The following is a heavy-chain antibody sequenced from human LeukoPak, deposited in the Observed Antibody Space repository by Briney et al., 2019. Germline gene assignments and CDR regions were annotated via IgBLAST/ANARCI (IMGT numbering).Heavy chain of an antibody. D-gene: IGHD4-23*01. J-gene: IGHJ4*02. Sequence: GGSLRLSCAASGFTFSNYAMYWVRQAPGKGLEWVVLISHDGSNKNYADSVKGRFTISRDNSKNMLYLQMNSLRAEDTAVYYCAKDRWAVGLFDHWGQGTLVTVSS. CDR1: GFTFSNYA. V-gene: IGHV3-30-3*01. CDR3: AKDRWAVGLFDH. CDR2: ISHDGSNK.